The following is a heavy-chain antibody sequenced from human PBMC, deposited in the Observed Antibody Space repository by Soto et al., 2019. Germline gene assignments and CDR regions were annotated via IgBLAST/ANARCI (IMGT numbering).Heavy chain of an antibody. CDR3: ARAKAPLYSSSWYWFDP. Sequence: SETLSLTCTVSGGSISSYYWSWIRQPPGKGLEWIGYIYYSGSTNYNPSLKSRVTISVDTSKNQFSLKLSSVTAADTAVYYCARAKAPLYSSSWYWFDPWGQGTLVTV. V-gene: IGHV4-59*08. D-gene: IGHD6-13*01. CDR2: IYYSGST. J-gene: IGHJ5*02. CDR1: GGSISSYY.